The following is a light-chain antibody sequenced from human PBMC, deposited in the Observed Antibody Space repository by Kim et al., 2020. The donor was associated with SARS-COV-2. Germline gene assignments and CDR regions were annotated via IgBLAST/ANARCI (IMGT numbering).Light chain of an antibody. CDR3: QAWDSSTHNYV. CDR1: KLGNKY. CDR2: QDN. V-gene: IGLV3-1*01. J-gene: IGLJ1*01. Sequence: PKQTASIDRVEYKLGNKYVSCYQQEPGQSPVMVICQDNQRPSGIPERFSGSNPGNTATLTISGTQAMDEADYYCQAWDSSTHNYVFGAGTKVTVL.